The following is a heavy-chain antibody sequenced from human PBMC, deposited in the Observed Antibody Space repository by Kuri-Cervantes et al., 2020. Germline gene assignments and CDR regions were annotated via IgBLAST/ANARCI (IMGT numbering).Heavy chain of an antibody. Sequence: GGSLRLSCTASGFTSGDYAMSWVRQAPGKGLEWVSAISGSGGSTYYADSVKGRFTISRDNSKNTLYLQMNSLRAEDTAVYYCAKRSVRFLEWLSAEFDYWGQGTLVTVSS. CDR3: AKRSVRFLEWLSAEFDY. CDR2: ISGSGGST. V-gene: IGHV3-23*01. CDR1: GFTSGDYA. D-gene: IGHD3-3*01. J-gene: IGHJ4*02.